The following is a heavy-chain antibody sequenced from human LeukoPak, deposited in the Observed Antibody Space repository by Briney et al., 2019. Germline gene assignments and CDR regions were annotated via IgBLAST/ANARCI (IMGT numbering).Heavy chain of an antibody. CDR1: GFTFSSYG. V-gene: IGHV3-30*03. J-gene: IGHJ6*02. D-gene: IGHD1-14*01. CDR2: ISYDGSNK. Sequence: PGGSLRLSCAASGFTFSSYGMHWVRQAPGKGLEWVAVISYDGSNKYYADSVKGRFTISRDNSKNTLYLQMNSLRAEDTAVYYCARARGGLINQAYYYYGMDVWGQGTTVTVSS. CDR3: ARARGGLINQAYYYYGMDV.